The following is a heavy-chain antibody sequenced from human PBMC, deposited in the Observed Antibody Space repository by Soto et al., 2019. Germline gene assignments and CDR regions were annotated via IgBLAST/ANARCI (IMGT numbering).Heavy chain of an antibody. J-gene: IGHJ6*02. CDR3: ARGDREDIAVVIGVRPGEYGVDV. V-gene: IGHV3-30-3*01. D-gene: IGHD2-15*01. Sequence: ESGGGVVQPGRSLRLSCTASGFSFSSYAMYWFRQPPGKGLEWVAVISHDGINKHYADSVKGRFTISRDNSKNTLYLQINSLRYEDTAVYYCARGDREDIAVVIGVRPGEYGVDVWGQGTTVTVSS. CDR2: ISHDGINK. CDR1: GFSFSSYA.